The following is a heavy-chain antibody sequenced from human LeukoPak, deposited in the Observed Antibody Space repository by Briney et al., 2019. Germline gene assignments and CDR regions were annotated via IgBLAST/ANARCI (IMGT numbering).Heavy chain of an antibody. J-gene: IGHJ4*02. D-gene: IGHD3-10*01. CDR1: GFTFSDYY. CDR3: ARGPPIRGVIPRGVSYYFDY. CDR2: ISSSGSTI. Sequence: GGSLRLSCAASGFTFSDYYMSWIRQAPGKGLEWVSYISSSGSTIYYADSVKGRFTISRDNAKNSLYLQMNSLRAEDTAVYYCARGPPIRGVIPRGVSYYFDYWGQGTLVTVSS. V-gene: IGHV3-11*01.